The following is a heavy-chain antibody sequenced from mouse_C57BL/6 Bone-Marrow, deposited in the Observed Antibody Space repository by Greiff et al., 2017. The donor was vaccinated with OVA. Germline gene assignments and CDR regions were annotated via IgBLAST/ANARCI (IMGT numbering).Heavy chain of an antibody. CDR3: ARPHYDYGSSYEDWYFDV. CDR1: GFTFSSYT. J-gene: IGHJ1*03. V-gene: IGHV5-9*01. D-gene: IGHD1-1*01. Sequence: EVQVVESGGGLVKPGGSLKLSCAASGFTFSSYTMSWVRQTPEKRLEWVATISGGGGNTYYPDSVKGRFTISRDNAKNTLYLQMSSLRSEDTALYYCARPHYDYGSSYEDWYFDVWGTGTTVTVSS. CDR2: ISGGGGNT.